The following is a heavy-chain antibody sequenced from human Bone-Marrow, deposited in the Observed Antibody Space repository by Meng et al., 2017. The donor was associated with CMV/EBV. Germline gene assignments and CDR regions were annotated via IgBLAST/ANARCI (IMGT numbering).Heavy chain of an antibody. Sequence: GESLKISCAASGFTFTTYEMNWVRQAPGKGLEWVSYISSGGGTIYYADSVRGRFTLSRDNAKNSLHLQMNGLRAEDTAVYYCARELGGGFWSGYFDYWGQGTLVTVSS. CDR2: ISSGGGTI. V-gene: IGHV3-48*03. D-gene: IGHD3-3*01. J-gene: IGHJ4*02. CDR1: GFTFTTYE. CDR3: ARELGGGFWSGYFDY.